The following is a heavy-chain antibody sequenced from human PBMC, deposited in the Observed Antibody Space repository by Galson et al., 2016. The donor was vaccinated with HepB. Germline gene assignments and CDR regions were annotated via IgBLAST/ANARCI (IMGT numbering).Heavy chain of an antibody. D-gene: IGHD2-15*01. CDR3: ASGTVAATRDIFDY. J-gene: IGHJ4*03. V-gene: IGHV1-46*01. Sequence: SVKVSCKATGYNLADYFMHWVRQAPGQGLEWMGIINPSGGSTSYAQKFQGRVTMTRDTSTSTVYMELSSLRSEDTAVYYCASGTVAATRDIFDYWGRGTTVTVSS. CDR2: INPSGGST. CDR1: GYNLADYF.